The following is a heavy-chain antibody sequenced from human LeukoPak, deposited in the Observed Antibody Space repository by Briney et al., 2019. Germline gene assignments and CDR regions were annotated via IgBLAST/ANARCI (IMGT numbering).Heavy chain of an antibody. Sequence: GGSLRLSCAASGFTFSSYEMNWVRQAPGKGLEWVSYISSSGSTIYYADSVKGRFTISRDNAKNSLYLQMNSLRAEDTAVYHCAEQVSDYDSSTYYYYWGQGALVTVSS. J-gene: IGHJ4*02. CDR1: GFTFSSYE. CDR3: AEQVSDYDSSTYYYY. V-gene: IGHV3-48*03. CDR2: ISSSGSTI. D-gene: IGHD3-22*01.